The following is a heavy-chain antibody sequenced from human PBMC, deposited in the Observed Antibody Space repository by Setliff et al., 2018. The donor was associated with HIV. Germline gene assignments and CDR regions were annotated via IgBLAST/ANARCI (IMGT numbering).Heavy chain of an antibody. V-gene: IGHV4-39*01. CDR1: GGSISSSSYY. D-gene: IGHD3-10*01. J-gene: IGHJ5*02. CDR3: ATYADRESNRFDP. CDR2: IYYSGST. Sequence: SETLSLTCTVSGGSISSSSYYWGWIRQPPGKGLEWIGSIYYSGSTYYNPSLQSRVTIFVDTSKNQFSLKLSSVTAADTAVYYCATYADRESNRFDPWGQGILVTVSS.